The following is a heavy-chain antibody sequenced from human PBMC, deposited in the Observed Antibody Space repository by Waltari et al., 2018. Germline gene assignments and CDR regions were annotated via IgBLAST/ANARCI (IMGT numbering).Heavy chain of an antibody. Sequence: QVQLVQSGAEVKKPGASVKVSCKVSGYTLTELSMHWVRQAPGKGLEWMGGFDPEDGETIYAQKFQGRVTMTEDTSTDTAYMELSSLRSEDTAVYYCATQHSSGYYRLGYYYYGMDVWGQGTTVTVSS. CDR3: ATQHSSGYYRLGYYYYGMDV. CDR2: FDPEDGET. D-gene: IGHD3-22*01. J-gene: IGHJ6*02. V-gene: IGHV1-24*01. CDR1: GYTLTELS.